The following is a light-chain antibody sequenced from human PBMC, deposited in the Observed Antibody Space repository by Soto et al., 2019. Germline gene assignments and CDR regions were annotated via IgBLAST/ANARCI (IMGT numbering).Light chain of an antibody. CDR1: QTIRSD. CDR3: HQYDNWPRT. CDR2: DAS. V-gene: IGKV3-15*01. J-gene: IGKJ1*01. Sequence: EIVMTQSPVTLSVSPGERATLSCRASQTIRSDVAWYQQKPGQAPRLLISDASTRATGIPARFSGSGSGTDFTLTISSLQSEDVAIYYCHQYDNWPRTFGQGTKVDIK.